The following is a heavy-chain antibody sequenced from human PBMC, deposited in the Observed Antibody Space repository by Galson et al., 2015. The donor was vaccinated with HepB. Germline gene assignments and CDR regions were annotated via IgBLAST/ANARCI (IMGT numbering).Heavy chain of an antibody. CDR2: ISYDGINK. Sequence: RLSCAASGFTFSSYAMHWVRQAPGKGLEWVAVISYDGINKYYADSVKGRFSISRDNSRNTVYLQMDTLRADDTAVYFCAKDPHTSGWSGGPGDYWGQGTLVTVSS. J-gene: IGHJ4*02. D-gene: IGHD6-19*01. V-gene: IGHV3-30*18. CDR1: GFTFSSYA. CDR3: AKDPHTSGWSGGPGDY.